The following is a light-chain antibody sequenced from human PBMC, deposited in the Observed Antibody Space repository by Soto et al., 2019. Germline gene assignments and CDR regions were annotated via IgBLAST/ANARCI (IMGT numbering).Light chain of an antibody. CDR1: SSNIGAGYD. Sequence: QSVLTQPPSVSAAPGQRVTISCTGSSSNIGAGYDVHWYQQLPGTAPKLLIYGNSNRPSGVPDRFSGSKSGTSASLAITGLQADDEADYYCQSYYSSLSYVFGTGTKVTVL. CDR2: GNS. J-gene: IGLJ1*01. CDR3: QSYYSSLSYV. V-gene: IGLV1-40*01.